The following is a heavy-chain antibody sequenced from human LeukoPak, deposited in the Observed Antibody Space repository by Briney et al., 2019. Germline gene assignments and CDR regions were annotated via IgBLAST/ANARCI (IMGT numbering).Heavy chain of an antibody. V-gene: IGHV3-30*03. CDR2: ISSDGNTQ. CDR1: GFTFSSYG. D-gene: IGHD3-9*01. J-gene: IGHJ4*01. CDR3: VRDLTSGARFDF. Sequence: SGGSLRLSCAASGFTFSSYGMNWVRQAPGKGLEWVAIISSDGNTQSYADPLKGRFTISRDNFRDTVFLELTTLRPEDTGLYYCVRDLTSGARFDFWGPGTLVTVSS.